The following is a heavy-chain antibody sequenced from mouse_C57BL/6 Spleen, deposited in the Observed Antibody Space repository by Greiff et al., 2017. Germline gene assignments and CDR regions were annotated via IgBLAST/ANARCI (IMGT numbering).Heavy chain of an antibody. CDR1: GFNIKNTY. Sequence: VQLQQSVAELVRPGASVKLSCTASGFNIKNTYMNWVKQRPEKGLEWIGRIDPANGNTKYAPKFQGKATITEDTSSNTAYLQLSRLTSEDTAIYYCARSNGYYGDYWGQGTTLTVSS. CDR3: ARSNGYYGDY. J-gene: IGHJ2*01. D-gene: IGHD2-3*01. V-gene: IGHV14-3*01. CDR2: IDPANGNT.